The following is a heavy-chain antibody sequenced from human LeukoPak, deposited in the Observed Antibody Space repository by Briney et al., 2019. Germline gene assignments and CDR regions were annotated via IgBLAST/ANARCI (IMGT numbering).Heavy chain of an antibody. CDR3: AGGPVTTFF. J-gene: IGHJ4*02. D-gene: IGHD4-17*01. CDR2: IHSSGST. Sequence: PSETLSLTCSVSGDSISGHYWSWIRQPAGKGLEWVRRIHSSGSTDYNPSLKSRVTLSVDTSNNQFSLRVNSVTAADTAVYYCAGGPVTTFFWGQGALVTVSS. CDR1: GDSISGHY. V-gene: IGHV4-4*07.